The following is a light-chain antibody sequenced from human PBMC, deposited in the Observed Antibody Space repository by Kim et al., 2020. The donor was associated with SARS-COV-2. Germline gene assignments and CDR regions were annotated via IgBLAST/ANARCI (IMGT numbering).Light chain of an antibody. V-gene: IGKV1-12*01. CDR3: QQTNNFPLT. CDR1: QDISSG. Sequence: ASIGDTVTITCRASQDISSGLAWYQQKPGKAPKLLIYAAFNLQSGVPSRFSGGRSGTDFTLTINSLQSEDFATYYCQQTNNFPLTFGGGTKVDIK. CDR2: AAF. J-gene: IGKJ4*01.